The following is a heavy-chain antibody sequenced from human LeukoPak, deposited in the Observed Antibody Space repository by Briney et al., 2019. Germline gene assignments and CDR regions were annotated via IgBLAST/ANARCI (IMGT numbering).Heavy chain of an antibody. Sequence: GGSLRLSCAASGFTFTSYSMSWVRQAPGKGLEWVSGTSDRGDYTYYADSVKGRFTISRDNSKNTLYLQMNSLRAEDTALYFCAKKAQYNGNYPLDYWGQGTLVAVSS. CDR3: AKKAQYNGNYPLDY. D-gene: IGHD1-26*01. V-gene: IGHV3-23*01. J-gene: IGHJ4*02. CDR1: GFTFTSYS. CDR2: TSDRGDYT.